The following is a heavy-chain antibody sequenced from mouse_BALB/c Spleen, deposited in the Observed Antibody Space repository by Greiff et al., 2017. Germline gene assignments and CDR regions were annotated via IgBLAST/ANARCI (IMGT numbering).Heavy chain of an antibody. Sequence: QVQLQQSGPGLVAPSQSLSITCTVSGFSLTGYGVNWVRQPPGKGLEWLGMIWGDGSTDYNSALKSRLSIIKDNSKSQVFLKMNSLQTDDTARYYCAREGYGSSSDVWGAGTTVTVSS. D-gene: IGHD1-1*01. CDR2: IWGDGST. V-gene: IGHV2-6-7*01. CDR1: GFSLTGYG. CDR3: AREGYGSSSDV. J-gene: IGHJ1*01.